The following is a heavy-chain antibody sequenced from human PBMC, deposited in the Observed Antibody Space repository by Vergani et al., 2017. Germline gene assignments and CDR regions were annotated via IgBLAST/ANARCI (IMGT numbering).Heavy chain of an antibody. D-gene: IGHD3-10*01. CDR2: IKQDGSEK. CDR3: AKYRSITMVRGVIPLDAFDI. Sequence: EVQLVESGGGLVQPGGSLRLSCAASGFTFSSYWMSWVRQAPGKGLEWVANIKQDGSEKYYVDSVKGRFTISRDNAKNSLYLQMNSLRAEDTAVYYCAKYRSITMVRGVIPLDAFDIWGQGTMVTVSS. J-gene: IGHJ3*02. V-gene: IGHV3-7*01. CDR1: GFTFSSYW.